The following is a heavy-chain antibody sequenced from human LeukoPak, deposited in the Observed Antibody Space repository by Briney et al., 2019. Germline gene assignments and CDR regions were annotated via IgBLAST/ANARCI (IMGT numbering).Heavy chain of an antibody. V-gene: IGHV4-59*12. D-gene: IGHD3-9*01. J-gene: IGHJ6*03. CDR3: ARENSLTYYDILTGYSPYYYYMDV. Sequence: SETLSLTCTVSGGSFSSYYWSWIRQPPGKGLEWIGYIYYSGSTSYNPSLKSRVTISLDASKKQLSLKLGSVTAADTAVYYCARENSLTYYDILTGYSPYYYYMDVWGKGTTVTISS. CDR2: IYYSGST. CDR1: GGSFSSYY.